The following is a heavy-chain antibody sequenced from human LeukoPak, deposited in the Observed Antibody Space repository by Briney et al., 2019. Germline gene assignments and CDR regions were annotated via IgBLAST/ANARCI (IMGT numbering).Heavy chain of an antibody. D-gene: IGHD6-13*01. V-gene: IGHV3-21*01. CDR3: AGEDRYSSSWYTVY. CDR2: ISSSSSYI. CDR1: GFTFSSFE. Sequence: PGGSLRLSCAASGFTFSSFEMNWVRQAPGKGLEWVSSISSSSSYIYYADSVKGRFTISRDNAKNSLYLQMNSLRAEDTAVYYCAGEDRYSSSWYTVYWGQGTLVTVSS. J-gene: IGHJ4*02.